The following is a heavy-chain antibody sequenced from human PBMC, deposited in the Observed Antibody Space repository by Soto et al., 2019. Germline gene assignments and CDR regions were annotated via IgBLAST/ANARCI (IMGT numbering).Heavy chain of an antibody. Sequence: GGSLRLSCAASGFTFDDYAMHWVRQAPGKGLEWVSGISWNSGSIGYADSVKGRFTISRDNAKNSLYPQMNSLRAEDTALYYCAKAPGPYDAFDIWGQGTMVTVS. V-gene: IGHV3-9*01. CDR2: ISWNSGSI. J-gene: IGHJ3*02. CDR3: AKAPGPYDAFDI. CDR1: GFTFDDYA. D-gene: IGHD7-27*01.